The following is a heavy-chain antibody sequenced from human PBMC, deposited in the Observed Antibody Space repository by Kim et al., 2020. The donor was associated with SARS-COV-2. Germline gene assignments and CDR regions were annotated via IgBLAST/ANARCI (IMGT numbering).Heavy chain of an antibody. Sequence: GESLKISCKGSGYSFTSYWIGWVRQMPGKGLEWMGIIYPGDSDTRYSPSFQGQVTISVDKSISTAYLQWSSLKASDSAMYYCARHGAFRGLYESTGKMRFDPWGQGTLVTVSS. J-gene: IGHJ5*02. V-gene: IGHV5-51*01. CDR1: GYSFTSYW. CDR3: ARHGAFRGLYESTGKMRFDP. D-gene: IGHD2-15*01. CDR2: IYPGDSDT.